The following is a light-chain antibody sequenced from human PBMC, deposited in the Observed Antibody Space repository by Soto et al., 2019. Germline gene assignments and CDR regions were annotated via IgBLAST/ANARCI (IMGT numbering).Light chain of an antibody. CDR1: QSVSSD. Sequence: IVMPQYTGTLSVSPGERATLSCRASQSVSSDLAWYHQKPGQAPRLLIYGASTRATGIPARFSGSGSGTEFTLTINSLQSEDFAVYYCQQYNNWPPTFGQGTRLEIK. CDR2: GAS. J-gene: IGKJ5*01. V-gene: IGKV3-15*01. CDR3: QQYNNWPPT.